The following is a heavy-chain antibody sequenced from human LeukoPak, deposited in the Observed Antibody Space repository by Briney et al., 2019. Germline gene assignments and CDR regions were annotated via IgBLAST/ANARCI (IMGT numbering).Heavy chain of an antibody. J-gene: IGHJ3*02. CDR1: GFTFSSYA. D-gene: IGHD4-17*01. CDR2: ISGSGGST. Sequence: PGGSLRLSCAASGFTFSSYAMSWVRQAPGKGLEWVSAISGSGGSTYYADSVKGRFTISRDNSKNTLYLQMNSLRAEDTAVYYCAKDRLGDYGFGGAFDIWGQGTMVTVSS. V-gene: IGHV3-23*01. CDR3: AKDRLGDYGFGGAFDI.